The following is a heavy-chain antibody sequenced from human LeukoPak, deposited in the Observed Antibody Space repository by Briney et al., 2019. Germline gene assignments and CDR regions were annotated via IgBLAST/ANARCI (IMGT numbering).Heavy chain of an antibody. D-gene: IGHD7-27*01. CDR2: IIPIFGSA. CDR3: ARDLGEVFDY. Sequence: SMKVSCKASGGTFSSYPISWVRQAPGQGLEWMGGIIPIFGSANYAQKFQGRVTITADESTSTAYMELSSLRSEDTAVYYCARDLGEVFDYWGQGTLVTVSS. J-gene: IGHJ4*02. CDR1: GGTFSSYP. V-gene: IGHV1-69*13.